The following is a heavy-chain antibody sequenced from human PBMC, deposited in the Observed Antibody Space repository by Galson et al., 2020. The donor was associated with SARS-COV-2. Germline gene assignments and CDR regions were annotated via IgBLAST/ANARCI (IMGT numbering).Heavy chain of an antibody. Sequence: QAGGSLRLSCTASGFTFSSFGMHWVRQAPGKGLEWVAGMSYDGSNIFYAQSVKGRFTISRDNSKNTLYLQMNTLRAEDTAMYYCARDRHYGDYWGGGEVLDYWGQGTLVTVSS. D-gene: IGHD4-17*01. CDR1: GFTFSSFG. CDR3: ARDRHYGDYWGGGEVLDY. J-gene: IGHJ4*02. CDR2: MSYDGSNI. V-gene: IGHV3-30*03.